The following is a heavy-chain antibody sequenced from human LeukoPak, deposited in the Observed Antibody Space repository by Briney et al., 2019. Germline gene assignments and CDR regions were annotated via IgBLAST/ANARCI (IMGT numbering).Heavy chain of an antibody. J-gene: IGHJ6*02. V-gene: IGHV4-4*07. D-gene: IGHD3-10*01. CDR1: GGSISSYY. CDR2: IYTSGST. CDR3: ARDSVTIYGVLPYYYYGMDV. Sequence: SETLSLTCTVSGGSISSYYWSWIRQPAGKGLEWIGRIYTSGSTNYNPSLKSRVTMSVDTSKNQFSLKLSSVTAADTAVYYCARDSVTIYGVLPYYYYGMDVWGQGTTVTVSS.